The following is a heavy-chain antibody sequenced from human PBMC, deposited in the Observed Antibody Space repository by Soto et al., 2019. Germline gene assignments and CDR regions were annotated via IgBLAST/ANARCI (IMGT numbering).Heavy chain of an antibody. V-gene: IGHV1-46*01. CDR3: ARGGRSTAPYYFDY. D-gene: IGHD2-2*01. CDR2: INPRGGST. CDR1: GYTFSNYY. J-gene: IGHJ4*02. Sequence: ASVKVSCKASGYTFSNYYLHWVRQAPGQGLDWMGLINPRGGSTSYATKFQGRVTMTRDTSTSTVYMELSSLRSEDTAVYYCARGGRSTAPYYFDYWGQGTPVTGSS.